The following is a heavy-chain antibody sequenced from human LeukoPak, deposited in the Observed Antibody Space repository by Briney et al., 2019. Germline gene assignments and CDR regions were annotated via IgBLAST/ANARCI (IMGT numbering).Heavy chain of an antibody. D-gene: IGHD6-13*01. CDR3: VRDGDSSNWCFDY. CDR2: VSPDGSSK. Sequence: GGSLGLSCVASGFSFSTFTIHWVRKAPGKGLKWVASVSPDGSSKYYADSVKGRFTISRDNPKNTVFLQVNSLREEDTAVYYCVRDGDSSNWCFDYWGQGTLVTVSS. CDR1: GFSFSTFT. J-gene: IGHJ4*02. V-gene: IGHV3-30-3*01.